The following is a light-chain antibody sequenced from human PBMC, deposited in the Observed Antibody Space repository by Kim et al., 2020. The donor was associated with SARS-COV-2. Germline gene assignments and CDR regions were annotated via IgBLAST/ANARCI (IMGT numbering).Light chain of an antibody. J-gene: IGKJ5*01. CDR1: QSVSSY. Sequence: PGESATLSGRASQSVSSYLAWYQQKPGQAPRLLIYDASNRATGIPARFSGSGSGTDFTLTISSLEPEDFAVYYCQQRSNWPPIITFGQGTRLEIK. CDR3: QQRSNWPPIIT. V-gene: IGKV3-11*01. CDR2: DAS.